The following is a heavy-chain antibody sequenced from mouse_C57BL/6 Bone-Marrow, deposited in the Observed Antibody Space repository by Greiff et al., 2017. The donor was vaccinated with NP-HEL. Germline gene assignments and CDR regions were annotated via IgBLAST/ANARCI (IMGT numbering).Heavy chain of an antibody. D-gene: IGHD1-1*01. V-gene: IGHV1-52*01. J-gene: IGHJ4*01. Sequence: VKLQQPGAELVRPGSSVKLSCKASGYTFTSYWMHWVKQRPIQGLEWIGNIDPSDSETHYNQKFKDKATLTVDKSSSTAYMQLSSLTSEDSAVYYCAREDYGSSNYYAMDYWGQGTSVTVSS. CDR2: IDPSDSET. CDR1: GYTFTSYW. CDR3: AREDYGSSNYYAMDY.